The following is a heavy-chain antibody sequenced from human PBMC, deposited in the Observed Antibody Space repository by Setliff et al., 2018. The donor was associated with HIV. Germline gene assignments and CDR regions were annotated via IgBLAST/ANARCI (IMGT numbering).Heavy chain of an antibody. CDR3: AKFPVFKWFGERQGWFDL. V-gene: IGHV3-23*01. J-gene: IGHJ5*02. CDR1: GFTFGNYA. D-gene: IGHD3-10*01. Sequence: PGGSLRLSCAASGFTFGNYAMAWVRQAPGKGLEWVAGPVKGRLSTSRDNSKNTMYLQMNSLRVEDTAVYYCAKFPVFKWFGERQGWFDLWGQGTLVTVSS.